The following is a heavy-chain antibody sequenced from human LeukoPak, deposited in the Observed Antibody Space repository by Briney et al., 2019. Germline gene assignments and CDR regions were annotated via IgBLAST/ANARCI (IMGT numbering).Heavy chain of an antibody. Sequence: GGSLRLSCAASGFTFSNYSMNWVRQAPGKGLEWVSSISSSSSYIYYADSVKGRFTISRDNAKNSLYLQMNSLRAEDTAVYYCARADYGDYLGYYGMDIWGQGTTVTVSS. V-gene: IGHV3-21*01. CDR3: ARADYGDYLGYYGMDI. D-gene: IGHD4-17*01. CDR1: GFTFSNYS. J-gene: IGHJ6*02. CDR2: ISSSSSYI.